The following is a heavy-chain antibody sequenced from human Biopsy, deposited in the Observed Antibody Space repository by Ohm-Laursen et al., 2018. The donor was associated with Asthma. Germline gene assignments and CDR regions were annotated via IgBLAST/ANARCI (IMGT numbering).Heavy chain of an antibody. CDR2: LIPVLGTP. D-gene: IGHD5-12*01. J-gene: IGHJ6*02. CDR3: ARGYSGSDRIVFYYSGLEV. Sequence: SVKVSCKASGDSFSNYAISWVRQAPGQGLEWMGGLIPVLGTPDHAQMFEGRVTITADESTSTAYMGLSSLGSEDPAVYYCARGYSGSDRIVFYYSGLEVWGQGTTVTVSS. CDR1: GDSFSNYA. V-gene: IGHV1-69*13.